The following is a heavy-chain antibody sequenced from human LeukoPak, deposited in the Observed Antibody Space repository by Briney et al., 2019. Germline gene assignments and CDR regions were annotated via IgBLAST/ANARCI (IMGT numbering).Heavy chain of an antibody. J-gene: IGHJ6*03. D-gene: IGHD6-19*01. V-gene: IGHV1-2*02. CDR1: GYTFTGYY. CDR2: INPNSGGT. Sequence: ASVKVSCKASGYTFTGYYMHWVRQAPGQGLEWMGWINPNSGGTNYAQKFQGRVTMTRDTSISTAYMELSSLRSEDTAVYYCARGPYTSGWFYYYYYMDVWGKGTTVTVSS. CDR3: ARGPYTSGWFYYYYYMDV.